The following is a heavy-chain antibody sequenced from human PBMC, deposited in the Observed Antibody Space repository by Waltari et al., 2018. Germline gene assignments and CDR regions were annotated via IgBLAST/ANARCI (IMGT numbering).Heavy chain of an antibody. V-gene: IGHV4-38-2*01. CDR2: IYHSGST. Sequence: QVQLQESGPGLVKPSETLSLTCAVPGYSISSGYYWGWIRQPPGKGLEWIGSIYHSGSTYYNPSLKSRVTISVDTSKNQFSLKLSSVTAADTAVYYCARGPPHCSSTSCYWGNWFDPWGQGTLVTVSS. J-gene: IGHJ5*02. CDR3: ARGPPHCSSTSCYWGNWFDP. CDR1: GYSISSGYY. D-gene: IGHD2-2*01.